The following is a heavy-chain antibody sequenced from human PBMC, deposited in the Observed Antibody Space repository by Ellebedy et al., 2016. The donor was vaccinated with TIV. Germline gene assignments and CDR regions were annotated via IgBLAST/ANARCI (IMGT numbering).Heavy chain of an antibody. J-gene: IGHJ4*02. V-gene: IGHV4-4*07. D-gene: IGHD3-10*01. CDR2: MYYSGST. CDR3: ARARGQYLYGSGSYFTN. Sequence: MPSETLSLTCTVSGDSTSGYYWSWIRQPAGKGLEWIGRMYYSGSTNHNPSLKSRVTMSVDTSKNQFSLKLRSVTAADTAVYYCARARGQYLYGSGSYFTNWGQGEVVTVSS. CDR1: GDSTSGYY.